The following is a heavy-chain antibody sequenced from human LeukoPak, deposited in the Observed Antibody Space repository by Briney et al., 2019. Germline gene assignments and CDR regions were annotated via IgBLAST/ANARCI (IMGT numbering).Heavy chain of an antibody. D-gene: IGHD5-18*01. J-gene: IGHJ6*02. CDR1: GYTFTSYA. Sequence: ASVKVSCKASGYTFTSYAMHWVRQAPGQRLEWMGWINAGNGNTKYSQKFQGRVTITRDTSASTAYMELSSLRSEDTAVYYCARGSGYSYGPKYYYYYGMDVWGQGTTVTVSS. V-gene: IGHV1-3*01. CDR3: ARGSGYSYGPKYYYYYGMDV. CDR2: INAGNGNT.